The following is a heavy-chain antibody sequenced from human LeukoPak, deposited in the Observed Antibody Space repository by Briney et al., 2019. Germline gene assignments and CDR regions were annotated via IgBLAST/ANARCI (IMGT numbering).Heavy chain of an antibody. D-gene: IGHD2-2*02. Sequence: SVKVSCKASGGTFSSYAISWVRQAPGQGLEWMGGIIPIFGTANYAQKFQGRVTITADESTSTAYMELSSLRSEDTAVYYCARGRVPAAIRRERGENASRYYYYYYYMDVWGKGTTVTVSS. CDR2: IIPIFGTA. CDR3: ARGRVPAAIRRERGENASRYYYYYYYMDV. J-gene: IGHJ6*03. CDR1: GGTFSSYA. V-gene: IGHV1-69*13.